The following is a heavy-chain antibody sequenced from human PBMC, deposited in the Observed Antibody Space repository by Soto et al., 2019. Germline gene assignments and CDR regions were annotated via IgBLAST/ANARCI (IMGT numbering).Heavy chain of an antibody. Sequence: PGGSLRLSCAASGFTFSSYEMNWVRQAPGKGLEWVSYISSSGSTIYYADSVKGRFTISRDNAKNSLYLQMNSLRAEDTAVYYCAREPYEYYYYYGMDVWGQGTTVTVSS. CDR2: ISSSGSTI. V-gene: IGHV3-48*03. CDR3: AREPYEYYYYYGMDV. J-gene: IGHJ6*02. CDR1: GFTFSSYE. D-gene: IGHD3-3*01.